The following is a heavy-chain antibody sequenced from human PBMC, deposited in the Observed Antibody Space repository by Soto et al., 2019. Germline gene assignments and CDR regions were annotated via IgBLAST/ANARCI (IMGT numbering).Heavy chain of an antibody. D-gene: IGHD3-9*01. V-gene: IGHV4-61*01. CDR2: IYYSGST. CDR3: ARTGDWFEFDY. Sequence: SSETLSLTCTVSGGSVSSGSYYWSWIRQPPGKGLEWIGYIYYSGSTNYNPSLKSRVTISVDTSKNQFSLKLSSVTAADTAVYYCARTGDWFEFDYWGQGTLVTVSS. CDR1: GGSVSSGSYY. J-gene: IGHJ4*02.